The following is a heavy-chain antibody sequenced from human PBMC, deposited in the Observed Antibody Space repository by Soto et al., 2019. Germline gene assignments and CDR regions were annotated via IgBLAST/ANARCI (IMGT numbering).Heavy chain of an antibody. Sequence: QVQLVESGGGVVQPGRSLRLSCAASGFTFSSYAMHWVRQAPGKGLEWVALISYDGSDKYYAGSVRGRFTISRDNSKNTLYLQMNSLRAEDTAVYYCAKSPSHCISTNCYFGYWGQGTLVTVSS. CDR3: AKSPSHCISTNCYFGY. CDR2: ISYDGSDK. D-gene: IGHD2-2*01. CDR1: GFTFSSYA. V-gene: IGHV3-30*18. J-gene: IGHJ4*02.